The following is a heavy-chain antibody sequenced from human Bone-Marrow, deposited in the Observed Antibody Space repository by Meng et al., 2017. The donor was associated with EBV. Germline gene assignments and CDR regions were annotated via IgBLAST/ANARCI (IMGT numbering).Heavy chain of an antibody. D-gene: IGHD3-16*01. J-gene: IGHJ4*02. CDR1: GFTFSSHA. CDR3: AKAPIWSYFDH. Sequence: GRLGGGGGGRVRRGGSLRLSCAAYGFTFSSHAMSWVRQAPGKGLEWVSSISGSGGSTYYADSVKGRFTVSRDNSKNTLYLQMDSLRAEDTAVYYCAKAPIWSYFDHWGQGALVTVSS. CDR2: ISGSGGST. V-gene: IGHV3-23*04.